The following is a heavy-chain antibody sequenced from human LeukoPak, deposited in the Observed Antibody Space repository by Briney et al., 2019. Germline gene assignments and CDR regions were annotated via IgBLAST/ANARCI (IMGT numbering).Heavy chain of an antibody. J-gene: IGHJ6*02. CDR1: EFTFSTYP. CDR3: ATRGRDGYNANYYGMDV. D-gene: IGHD5-24*01. V-gene: IGHV3-23*01. CDR2: ISGSGGAT. Sequence: GGSLRLSCATSEFTFSTYPMSWVRQAPGKGPEWVSAISGSGGATFYADSVKGQFTISRDNSKNTLYLQMNSLRAEDTAVYYCATRGRDGYNANYYGMDVWGQGTTVTVPS.